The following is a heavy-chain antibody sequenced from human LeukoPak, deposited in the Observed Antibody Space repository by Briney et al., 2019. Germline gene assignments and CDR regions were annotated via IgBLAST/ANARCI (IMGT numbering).Heavy chain of an antibody. Sequence: GGSLGLSCAASGFTCSSYAMSWVRQAPGKELEWVSAISGSGGCTYYADSVKGRFTISRDNSKNTLYLQMNSLRAEDTAVYYCAKDLYEVVMDPTFYPWGQGTLVTVSS. V-gene: IGHV3-23*01. CDR2: ISGSGGCT. CDR1: GFTCSSYA. J-gene: IGHJ5*02. D-gene: IGHD3-22*01. CDR3: AKDLYEVVMDPTFYP.